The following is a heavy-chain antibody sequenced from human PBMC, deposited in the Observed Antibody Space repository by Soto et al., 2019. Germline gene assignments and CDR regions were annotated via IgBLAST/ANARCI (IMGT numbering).Heavy chain of an antibody. J-gene: IGHJ6*02. CDR1: GFTFSSYG. V-gene: IGHV3-30*18. CDR2: ISYDGSNK. D-gene: IGHD6-19*01. Sequence: GGSLRLSCAASGFTFSSYGMHWVRQAPGKXLEWVAVISYDGSNKYYADSVKGRFTISRDNSKNTLYLQMNSLRAEDTAVYYCAKVVRDSSGFKDYYYGMDVWGQGPTVTVSS. CDR3: AKVVRDSSGFKDYYYGMDV.